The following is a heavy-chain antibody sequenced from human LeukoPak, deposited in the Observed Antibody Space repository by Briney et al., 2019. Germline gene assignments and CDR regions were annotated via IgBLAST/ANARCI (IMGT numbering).Heavy chain of an antibody. CDR3: ARVSRLGYWFDP. CDR2: INPTGDTT. D-gene: IGHD3-16*01. Sequence: ASVKVSCKASGYTFTSHYMHWVRQAPGQGLEWMGVINPTGDTTRYAQKLQGRVTMTTDTSTSTAYMELRSLRSDDTAVYYCARVSRLGYWFDPWGQGTLVTVSS. V-gene: IGHV1-46*01. CDR1: GYTFTSHY. J-gene: IGHJ5*02.